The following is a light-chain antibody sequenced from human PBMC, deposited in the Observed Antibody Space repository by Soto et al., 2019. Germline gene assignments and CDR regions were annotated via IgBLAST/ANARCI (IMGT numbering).Light chain of an antibody. CDR1: SSNIGGNS. CDR2: DDN. Sequence: QSVLTQPPSVSAAPGQKVTISCSGSSSNIGGNSVSWYQQLPGTAPKLLIYDDNKRPSGIPDRFSGSKSGTSATLGISGLRSEDEADYYCAAWDDSLSVHFGTGTKVTVL. V-gene: IGLV1-51*01. J-gene: IGLJ1*01. CDR3: AAWDDSLSVH.